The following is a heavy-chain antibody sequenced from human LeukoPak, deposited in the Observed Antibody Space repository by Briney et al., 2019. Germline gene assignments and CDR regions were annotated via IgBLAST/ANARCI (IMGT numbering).Heavy chain of an antibody. V-gene: IGHV3-48*01. D-gene: IGHD5-18*01. CDR3: AKVSGYSYGYPYYFDY. CDR2: ISSSSSTI. Sequence: PGGSLRLSCAASGFTFSSYSMNWIRQAPGKGLEWVSYISSSSSTIYYADSVKGRFTISRDNAKNSLYLQMNSLRAEDTAVYYCAKVSGYSYGYPYYFDYWGQGTLVTVSS. CDR1: GFTFSSYS. J-gene: IGHJ4*02.